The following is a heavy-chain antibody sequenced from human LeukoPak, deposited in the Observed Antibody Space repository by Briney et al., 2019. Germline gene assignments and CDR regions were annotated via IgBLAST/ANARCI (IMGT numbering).Heavy chain of an antibody. CDR2: IIPIFGTA. J-gene: IGHJ3*02. CDR1: GGTFSSYA. Sequence: ASVKVSCKASGGTFSSYAISWVRQAPGQGLEWMGGIIPIFGTANYAQKFQGRVTITADKSTSTAYMELSSLRSEDTAVYYCARDSGYSGYDRVAFDIWGQGAMVTVSS. CDR3: ARDSGYSGYDRVAFDI. V-gene: IGHV1-69*06. D-gene: IGHD5-12*01.